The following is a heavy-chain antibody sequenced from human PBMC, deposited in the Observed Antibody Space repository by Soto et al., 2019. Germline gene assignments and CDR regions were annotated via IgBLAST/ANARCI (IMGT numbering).Heavy chain of an antibody. CDR2: ISGSGGST. V-gene: IGHV3-23*01. J-gene: IGHJ5*02. D-gene: IGHD6-19*01. Sequence: EVQLLESGGGLVQPGGSLRLSCAASRFTFSSYAMSWVRQAPGKGLEWVSAISGSGGSTYYADSVKGRFTISRDNSKNTLYLQMNSLRAEDTAVYYCAKGGAVAGRIDPWGQGTLVTVSS. CDR3: AKGGAVAGRIDP. CDR1: RFTFSSYA.